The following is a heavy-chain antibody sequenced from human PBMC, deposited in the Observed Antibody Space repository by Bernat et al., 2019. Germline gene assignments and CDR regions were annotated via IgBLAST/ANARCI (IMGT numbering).Heavy chain of an antibody. CDR1: GISITSSSSY. D-gene: IGHD5-12*01. CDR3: ARHLRQSGNTPDY. V-gene: IGHV4-39*01. Sequence: QLQLQESGPRLVKPSETLSLTCTVSGISITSSSSYWGWIRQPPGKRLEWIGAIYYSGTTYYNPSLKSRVTMSVDASSNQFSLKVNALTAADTAVYYCARHLRQSGNTPDYWGQGTLVTVSS. CDR2: IYYSGTT. J-gene: IGHJ4*02.